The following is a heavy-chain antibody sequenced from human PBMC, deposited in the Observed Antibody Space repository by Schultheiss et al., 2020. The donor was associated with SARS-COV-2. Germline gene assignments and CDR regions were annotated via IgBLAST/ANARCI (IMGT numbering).Heavy chain of an antibody. CDR1: GFTFSSYA. V-gene: IGHV3-30-3*01. J-gene: IGHJ4*02. Sequence: SCAASGFTFSSYAMHWVRQAPGKGLEWVAVISYDGSNKYYADSVKGRFTISRDNSKNSLYLQMNSLRDEDTAVYYCARVEMATINGGLALDYWGQGTLVTVSS. CDR3: ARVEMATINGGLALDY. CDR2: ISYDGSNK. D-gene: IGHD5-24*01.